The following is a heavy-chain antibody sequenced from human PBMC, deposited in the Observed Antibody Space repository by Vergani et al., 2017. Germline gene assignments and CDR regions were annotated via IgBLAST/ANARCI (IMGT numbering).Heavy chain of an antibody. CDR2: INHSGST. CDR3: ARGRPSPLSGSYYYY. CDR1: GGSFSGYY. V-gene: IGHV4-34*01. Sequence: QVQLQQWGAGLLKPSETLSLTCAVYGGSFSGYYWSWIRQPPGKGLEWIGEINHSGSTNYNPSLKSRVTISVDTSKNQFSLKLSSVTAADTAVYYCARGRPSPLSGSYYYYGGQGTLVTVSS. J-gene: IGHJ4*02. D-gene: IGHD1-26*01.